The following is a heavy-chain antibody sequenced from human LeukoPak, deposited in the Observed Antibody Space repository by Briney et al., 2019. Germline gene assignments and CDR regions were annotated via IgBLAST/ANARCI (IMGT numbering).Heavy chain of an antibody. Sequence: GASVKVSCKASGYTFTSYGISWVRQAPGHGLEWMGWISAYNGNTNYAQKLQGRVTMTTDTSTSTAYMELRSLRSDDTAVYYCARAISYSSSWYFDYWGQGTLVTVSS. V-gene: IGHV1-18*01. D-gene: IGHD6-13*01. CDR3: ARAISYSSSWYFDY. CDR1: GYTFTSYG. J-gene: IGHJ4*02. CDR2: ISAYNGNT.